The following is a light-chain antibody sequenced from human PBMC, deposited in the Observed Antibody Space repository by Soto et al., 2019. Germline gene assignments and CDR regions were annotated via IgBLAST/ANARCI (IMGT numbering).Light chain of an antibody. Sequence: QSALTQPPSASGSPGQSVTISCTGTSSDVGGYNYVSWYQQHPGKAPKLIIYEVSKRPSGVPDRFSGSKSGNTASLTVSGLQAEDEGDYYCSAYAGSNNVVVFGGGTKLTVL. CDR2: EVS. CDR3: SAYAGSNNVVV. J-gene: IGLJ2*01. CDR1: SSDVGGYNY. V-gene: IGLV2-8*01.